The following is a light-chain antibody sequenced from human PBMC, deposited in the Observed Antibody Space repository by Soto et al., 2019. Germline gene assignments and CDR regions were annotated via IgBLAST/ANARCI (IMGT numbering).Light chain of an antibody. V-gene: IGLV7-46*01. CDR2: DTS. CDR1: TGAVTSGYY. J-gene: IGLJ7*01. CDR3: LLSYSGADAV. Sequence: QAVVTQEPSLTVSPGGTVTLTCGSNTGAVTSGYYPYWFQQKPGQAPRTLIYDTSNKHSWTPARFSGSLLGGKAALTLSGAQPEDEAEYYCLLSYSGADAVFGGGTQLTVL.